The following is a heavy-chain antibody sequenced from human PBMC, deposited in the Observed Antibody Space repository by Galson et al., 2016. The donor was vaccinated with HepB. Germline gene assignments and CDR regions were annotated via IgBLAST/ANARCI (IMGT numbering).Heavy chain of an antibody. CDR3: ASVGIRDAFDV. CDR1: GFIFSTYD. J-gene: IGHJ3*01. D-gene: IGHD7-27*01. V-gene: IGHV3-13*01. Sequence: SLRLSCAASGFIFSTYDMHWVRQATGKGLEWVSRIGIADDTYYPDSAKGRFIISRENAKDSMYLQMNSLRAGDTAVYYCASVGIRDAFDVWGRGTMVTVSS. CDR2: IGIADDT.